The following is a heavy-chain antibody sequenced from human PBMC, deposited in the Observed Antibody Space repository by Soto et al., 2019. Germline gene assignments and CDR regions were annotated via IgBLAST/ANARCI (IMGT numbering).Heavy chain of an antibody. D-gene: IGHD1-26*01. CDR2: VYPEDSYT. CDR1: EYKSIGLW. V-gene: IGHV5-51*01. CDR3: VRVGLVGSNSLTNAGFDP. J-gene: IGHJ5*02. Sequence: VQLQQVSSNASEYKSIGLWIGRMSKKKGKGLEWMGIVYPEDSYTRYDPSFQGQVTISADKSINTAYLQWSSLKASDTAIYYCVRVGLVGSNSLTNAGFDPCGQGTLGTVSS.